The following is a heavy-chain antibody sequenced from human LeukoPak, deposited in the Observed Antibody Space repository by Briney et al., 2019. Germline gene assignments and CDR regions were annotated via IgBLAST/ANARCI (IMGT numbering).Heavy chain of an antibody. D-gene: IGHD5-24*01. CDR1: GGTFSSYA. Sequence: SVKVSCKASGGTFSSYAISWVRQAPGRGLEWMGGIIPIFGTANYAQKFQGRVTITTDESTSTAYMELSSLRSEDTAVYYCARGHWTISHRYYMDVWGKGTTVTVSS. V-gene: IGHV1-69*05. CDR2: IIPIFGTA. J-gene: IGHJ6*03. CDR3: ARGHWTISHRYYMDV.